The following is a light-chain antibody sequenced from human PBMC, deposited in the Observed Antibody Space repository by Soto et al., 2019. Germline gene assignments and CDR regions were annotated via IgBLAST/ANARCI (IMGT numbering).Light chain of an antibody. CDR3: QQYNNWPPT. J-gene: IGKJ5*01. V-gene: IGKV3D-15*01. CDR1: QSVSNN. CDR2: GAS. Sequence: EIVLTQSPGTLSLSPGERATLSCRASQSVSNNYLAWYQQKPGQAPRLLMYGASSRATGIPDRLSGSGSGTEFTLTISSLQSEDFAVYYCQQYNNWPPTFGQGTRLEIK.